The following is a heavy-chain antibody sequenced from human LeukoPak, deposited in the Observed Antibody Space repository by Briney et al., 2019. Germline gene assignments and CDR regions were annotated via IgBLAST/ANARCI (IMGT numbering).Heavy chain of an antibody. CDR1: GGSFSGYY. D-gene: IGHD3-22*01. Sequence: SETLSLTCAVYGGSFSGYYWSWIRQSPGKGLEWIGDINPSGSTYYNPSLKSRLTISVDTSKNQFSLKLRSVTAADTAVYYCARGRHDITMIVVVMTSVSYYLDVWGKGTTVTVS. J-gene: IGHJ6*03. CDR3: ARGRHDITMIVVVMTSVSYYLDV. V-gene: IGHV4-34*01. CDR2: INPSGST.